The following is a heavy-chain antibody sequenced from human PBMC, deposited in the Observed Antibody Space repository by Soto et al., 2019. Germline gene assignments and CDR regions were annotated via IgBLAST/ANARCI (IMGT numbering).Heavy chain of an antibody. D-gene: IGHD2-15*01. CDR3: ARVVVVVAAVNWFDP. CDR1: GGSFSGYY. CDR2: INHSGST. V-gene: IGHV4-34*01. J-gene: IGHJ5*02. Sequence: ASETLSLTCAVYGGSFSGYYWSWIRQPPGKGLEWIGEINHSGSTNYNPSLKSRVTISVDTSKNQFSLKLSSVTAADTAVYYCARVVVVVAAVNWFDPWGQGTLVTSPQ.